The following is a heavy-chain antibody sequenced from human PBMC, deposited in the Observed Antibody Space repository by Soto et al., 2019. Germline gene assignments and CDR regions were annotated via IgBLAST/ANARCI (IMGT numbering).Heavy chain of an antibody. Sequence: GESLKISCKGSGYSFTSYWISWVRQMPGKGLEWMGRIDPSDAYTNYSLTFQGQDTISADKSISTAYLQWSSRKVSDTAMSHCERQQETNNPNTYYYYGMDVWGQGTTVTVSS. V-gene: IGHV5-10-1*01. J-gene: IGHJ6*02. CDR2: IDPSDAYT. D-gene: IGHD6-13*01. CDR3: ERQQETNNPNTYYYYGMDV. CDR1: GYSFTSYW.